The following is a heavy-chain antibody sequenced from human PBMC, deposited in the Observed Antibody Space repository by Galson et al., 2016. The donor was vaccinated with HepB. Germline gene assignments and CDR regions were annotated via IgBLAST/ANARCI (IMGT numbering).Heavy chain of an antibody. CDR1: GASLRSFY. CDR3: ATHWLARGSWYFDL. CDR2: IYKTGST. Sequence: ETLSLTCTVSGASLRSFYWSWIRQPPGKGLEGIAYIYKTGSTNYNPSLKSRVTISGDTSKNQFSLKLSTVTAADTAVYYCATHWLARGSWYFDLWGRGTLVTVSS. V-gene: IGHV4-59*03. D-gene: IGHD3-10*01. J-gene: IGHJ2*01.